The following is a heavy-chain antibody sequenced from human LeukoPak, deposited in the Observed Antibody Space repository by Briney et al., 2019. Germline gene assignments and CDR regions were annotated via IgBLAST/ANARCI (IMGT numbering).Heavy chain of an antibody. CDR1: GYRFTTYW. D-gene: IGHD6-13*01. CDR3: ARPVAGRMAAAPVGY. V-gene: IGHV5-51*01. J-gene: IGHJ4*02. CDR2: FYPEESDT. Sequence: GGSLQISCQGSGYRFTTYWIGWVRAVPGKGLGWVGIFYPEESDTRYSPSFQGQVNISADKYVSTACLQGSRLQAWGTAMYYCARPVAGRMAAAPVGYWGQGTLVTVSS.